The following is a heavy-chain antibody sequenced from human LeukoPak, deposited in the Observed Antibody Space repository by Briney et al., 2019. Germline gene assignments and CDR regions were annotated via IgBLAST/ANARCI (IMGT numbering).Heavy chain of an antibody. CDR2: ISYDGSNK. J-gene: IGHJ4*02. CDR3: ARAHTMVRGVMWGCNFDY. D-gene: IGHD3-10*01. Sequence: GGSLRLSCAASGFTFSSYAMHWVRQAPGKGLEWVAVISYDGSNKYYADSVKGRFTISRDNSKNTLYLQMNSLRAEDTAVYYCARAHTMVRGVMWGCNFDYWGQGTLVTVSS. CDR1: GFTFSSYA. V-gene: IGHV3-30-3*01.